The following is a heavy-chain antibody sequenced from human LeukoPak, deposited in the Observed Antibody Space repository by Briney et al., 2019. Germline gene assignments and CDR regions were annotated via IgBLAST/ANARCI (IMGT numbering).Heavy chain of an antibody. CDR3: NSGSYYNRDY. V-gene: IGHV4-39*07. Sequence: PSETLSLTCSVSGGSISSSSYYWGWTRQTPGKGLEWIGSIYYSGSTYYNPSLKSRVTISVDTSKNHFSLKLSSVTAADTAVYYCNSGSYYNRDYWGQGILVAVSS. J-gene: IGHJ4*02. CDR2: IYYSGST. D-gene: IGHD3-10*01. CDR1: GGSISSSSYY.